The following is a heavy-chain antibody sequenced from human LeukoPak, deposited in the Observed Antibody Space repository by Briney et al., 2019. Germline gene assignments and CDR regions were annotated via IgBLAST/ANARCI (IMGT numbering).Heavy chain of an antibody. CDR2: ISYDGSNK. J-gene: IGHJ4*02. CDR1: GFTFSSYA. V-gene: IGHV3-30*04. CDR3: ARDSTDSYIDY. Sequence: GGSLRLSCAASGFTFSSYAMHWVRQAPGKGLEWVALISYDGSNKYYADSVKARFIISRNNSKNTVYLQMNSLRAGDTAVYYCARDSTDSYIDYWGQGTLVTVSS.